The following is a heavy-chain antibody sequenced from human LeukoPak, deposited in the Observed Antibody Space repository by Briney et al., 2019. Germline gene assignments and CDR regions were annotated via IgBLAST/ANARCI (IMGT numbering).Heavy chain of an antibody. J-gene: IGHJ2*01. CDR1: GGSISSSSYY. D-gene: IGHD4-23*01. Sequence: SETLSLTCTVSGGSISSSSYYWGWIRQPPGKGLEWIGSIYYSGSTYYNPSLKSRVTISVDTAKNQFSLKLSSVTAADPAVYYCARDGGNSRDWYFDLWGRGTLVTVSS. CDR2: IYYSGST. V-gene: IGHV4-39*02. CDR3: ARDGGNSRDWYFDL.